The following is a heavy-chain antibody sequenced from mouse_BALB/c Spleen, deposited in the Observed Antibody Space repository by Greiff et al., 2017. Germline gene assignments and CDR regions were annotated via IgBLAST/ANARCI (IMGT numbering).Heavy chain of an antibody. CDR2: IDPANGNT. CDR3: AREGIYDGYYFDY. CDR1: GFNIKDTY. J-gene: IGHJ2*01. D-gene: IGHD2-3*01. V-gene: IGHV14-3*02. Sequence: EVQLKESGAELVKPGASVKLSCTASGFNIKDTYMHWVKQRPEQGLEWIGRIDPANGNTKYDPKFQGKATITADTSSNTAYLQLSSLTSEDTAVYYCAREGIYDGYYFDYWGQGTTLTVSS.